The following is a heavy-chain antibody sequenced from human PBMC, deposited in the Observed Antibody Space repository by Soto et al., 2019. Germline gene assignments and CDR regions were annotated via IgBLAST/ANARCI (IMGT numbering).Heavy chain of an antibody. J-gene: IGHJ5*02. Sequence: QVQLQESGPGLVKPSQTLSLTCTVSGGSISSGGYYWSWIRQHPGKGLEWIGYTYYSGSTYYNPSLKSRVTISVDPSKNQFFLNLSSVTAADAAVYYCARDPNSGFATWGQGTLVTVSS. CDR2: TYYSGST. D-gene: IGHD7-27*01. V-gene: IGHV4-31*03. CDR3: ARDPNSGFAT. CDR1: GGSISSGGYY.